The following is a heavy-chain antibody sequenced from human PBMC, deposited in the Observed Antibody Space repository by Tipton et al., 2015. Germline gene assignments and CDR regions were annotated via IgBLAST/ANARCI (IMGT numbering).Heavy chain of an antibody. Sequence: LSLTCTVSGGSISSSFYYWGWIRQPPGKGLEWIGSMHYGGNTYYNPSLQGRVTISVDTSKNQFSLKLSSVTAADSAVYYCARHAVRGKYYYDSNGYFDDWGQGTPVTVSS. V-gene: IGHV4-39*01. J-gene: IGHJ4*02. D-gene: IGHD3-22*01. CDR2: MHYGGNT. CDR1: GGSISSSFYY. CDR3: ARHAVRGKYYYDSNGYFDD.